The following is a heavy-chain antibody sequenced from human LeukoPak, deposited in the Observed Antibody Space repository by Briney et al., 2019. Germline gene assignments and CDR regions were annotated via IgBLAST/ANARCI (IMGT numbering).Heavy chain of an antibody. Sequence: SETLSLTCAVYGGSFSGYYWSWIRQPPGKGLEWIGEINHSGSTNYNPSLKSRVTISVDTSENQFSLKLSSVTAADTAVYYCARAVVPAASFFDYWGQGTLVTVSS. CDR1: GGSFSGYY. D-gene: IGHD2-2*01. V-gene: IGHV4-34*01. CDR3: ARAVVPAASFFDY. CDR2: INHSGST. J-gene: IGHJ4*02.